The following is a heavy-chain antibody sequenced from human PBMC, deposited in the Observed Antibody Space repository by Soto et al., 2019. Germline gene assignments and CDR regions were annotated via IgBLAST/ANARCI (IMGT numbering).Heavy chain of an antibody. V-gene: IGHV4-4*07. J-gene: IGHJ4*02. CDR1: GGSLTTYF. CDR3: ARGLSGVYSFDY. Sequence: PSETLSLTCTVSGGSLTTYFWSWVRQPAGKGLEWIGRIYTNGNTIYNPSLEGRVTMSVDTSKNQFSLKLTSVTAADTAVYYCARGLSGVYSFDYWGRGALVTVS. CDR2: IYTNGNT. D-gene: IGHD3-10*01.